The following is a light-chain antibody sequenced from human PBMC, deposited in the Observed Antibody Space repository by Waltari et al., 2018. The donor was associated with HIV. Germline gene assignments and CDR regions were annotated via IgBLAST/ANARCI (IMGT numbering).Light chain of an antibody. Sequence: DIQMTQSPPTLSSSVGDRITITCRASQSIDTWLAWYQQKAGRAPKLLIYKASSLESGVPSMFSGSGSGTEFTLTISSLQPDDFATYYCQQYKTSSPWTFGQGTKVDI. CDR1: QSIDTW. J-gene: IGKJ1*01. CDR3: QQYKTSSPWT. CDR2: KAS. V-gene: IGKV1-5*03.